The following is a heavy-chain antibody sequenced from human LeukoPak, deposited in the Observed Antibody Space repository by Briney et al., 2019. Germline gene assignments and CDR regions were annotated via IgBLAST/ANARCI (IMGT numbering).Heavy chain of an antibody. CDR2: INHSGST. D-gene: IGHD3-22*01. CDR1: GGSFSGYY. Sequence: SETLSLTCAVYGGSFSGYYWSWIRQPSGKGLEWIGEINHSGSTNYNPSLKSRVTISVDTSKNQFSLKLSSVTAADTAVYYCARGDRDYYDSSGYYYFPYWGQGTLVTVSS. J-gene: IGHJ4*02. V-gene: IGHV4-34*01. CDR3: ARGDRDYYDSSGYYYFPY.